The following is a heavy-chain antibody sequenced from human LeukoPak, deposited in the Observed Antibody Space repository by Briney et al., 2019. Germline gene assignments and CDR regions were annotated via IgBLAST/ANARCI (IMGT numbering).Heavy chain of an antibody. CDR3: ARVSYYDSSGYSDYYGMDV. CDR2: IYYSGST. D-gene: IGHD3-22*01. J-gene: IGHJ6*02. V-gene: IGHV4-61*01. Sequence: PSETLSLTCTVSGGSVSSGSYYWSWIRQPPGKELEWIGYIYYSGSTNYNPSLKSRVTISVDTSKNQFSLKLSSVTAADTAVYYCARVSYYDSSGYSDYYGMDVWGQGTTVTVSS. CDR1: GGSVSSGSYY.